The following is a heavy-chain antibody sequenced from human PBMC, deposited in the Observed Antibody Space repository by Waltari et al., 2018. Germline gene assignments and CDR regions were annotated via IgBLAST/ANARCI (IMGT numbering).Heavy chain of an antibody. D-gene: IGHD2-2*01. CDR1: GYTFAGYY. CDR3: ACTPWVARGLDY. V-gene: IGHV1-2*06. J-gene: IGHJ4*02. CDR2: INPGSGDT. Sequence: QVQLVQSGSEMKKPGASVKVSCKGSGYTFAGYYIHWVRQAPGQGLEWMGRINPGSGDTIYAQKFQGRVTMTRDTSITTGYMDLARLTPDDTAIYYCACTPWVARGLDYWGQGTLVTVSS.